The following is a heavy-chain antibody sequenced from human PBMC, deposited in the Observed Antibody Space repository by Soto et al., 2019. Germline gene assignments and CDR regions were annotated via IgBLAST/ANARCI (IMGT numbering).Heavy chain of an antibody. D-gene: IGHD3-10*01. CDR2: ISGSGGST. CDR3: ARDNEELWFGELTFCYFDY. Sequence: GGSLRLSCAASGFTFSSYAMNWVRQAPGKGLEWVSAISGSGGSTNYADSVKGRFTISRDNAKNSLYLQMNSLRAEDTAVYYCARDNEELWFGELTFCYFDYWGQGTLVTVSS. J-gene: IGHJ4*02. CDR1: GFTFSSYA. V-gene: IGHV3-23*01.